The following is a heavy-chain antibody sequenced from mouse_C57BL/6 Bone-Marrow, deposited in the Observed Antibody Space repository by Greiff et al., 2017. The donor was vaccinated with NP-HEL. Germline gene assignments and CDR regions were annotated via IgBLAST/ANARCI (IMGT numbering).Heavy chain of an antibody. D-gene: IGHD1-1*01. Sequence: VQLQQSGAELARPGASVKLSCKASGYTFTSYGISWVKQRPGQGLEWIGEIYPRSGNTYYNEKFKGKATLTADKSSSTAYMELSSLTSEDSAVYVCAVSGFITAVVAAFLWYFDVWGTGTTVTVSS. J-gene: IGHJ1*03. CDR2: IYPRSGNT. CDR1: GYTFTSYG. CDR3: AVSGFITAVVAAFLWYFDV. V-gene: IGHV1-81*01.